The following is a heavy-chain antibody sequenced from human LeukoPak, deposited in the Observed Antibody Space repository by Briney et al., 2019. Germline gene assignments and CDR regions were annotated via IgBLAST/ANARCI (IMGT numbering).Heavy chain of an antibody. Sequence: GGSLRLSCAASGFTFSSYAMSWVRQAPGKGLEWGSAISGSGGSTYYADSVKGRFTISRDNSKNTLYLQMNSLRAEDTAVYYCAKAGDDSSGYYYGDYWGQGTLVTVSS. J-gene: IGHJ4*02. D-gene: IGHD3-22*01. V-gene: IGHV3-23*01. CDR1: GFTFSSYA. CDR3: AKAGDDSSGYYYGDY. CDR2: ISGSGGST.